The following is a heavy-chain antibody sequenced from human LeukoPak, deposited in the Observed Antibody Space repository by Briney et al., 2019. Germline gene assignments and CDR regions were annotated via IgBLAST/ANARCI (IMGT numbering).Heavy chain of an antibody. CDR1: GFTFSSYA. Sequence: GGSLRLSCAASGFTFSSYAMHWVRQAPGKGLEWVAVISYDGSDKYYADSVKGRFTISRDNSKNTLYLQMNSLRVEDTAMYYCGGVFDYWGQGVLVTVSS. CDR3: GGVFDY. J-gene: IGHJ4*02. V-gene: IGHV3-30-3*01. CDR2: ISYDGSDK.